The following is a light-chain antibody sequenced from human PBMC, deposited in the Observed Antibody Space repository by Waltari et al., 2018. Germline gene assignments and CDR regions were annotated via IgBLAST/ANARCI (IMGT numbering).Light chain of an antibody. Sequence: EIVMTQSPATLSVSPGERAALSCRASQSVSSNLVWYQQKPGQAPRLPSYAASTRATGTPARFSGSGSGTEFTLTISSLQSEDFAVYYCQQYNNWPRTFGQGTKVEIK. CDR2: AAS. CDR3: QQYNNWPRT. J-gene: IGKJ2*01. CDR1: QSVSSN. V-gene: IGKV3-15*01.